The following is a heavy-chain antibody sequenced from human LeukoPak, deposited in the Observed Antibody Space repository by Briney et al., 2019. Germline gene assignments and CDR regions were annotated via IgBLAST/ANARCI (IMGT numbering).Heavy chain of an antibody. CDR1: GGTFSSYA. CDR2: IIPIFGTA. CDR3: ARGSDFWSGYSNEYYFDY. J-gene: IGHJ4*02. D-gene: IGHD3-3*01. V-gene: IGHV1-69*13. Sequence: SVKVSCKASGGTFSSYAISWVRQAPGQGLEWMGGIIPIFGTANYAQKFQGRVTITADESTSTAYMELSSLRSGDTAVYYCARGSDFWSGYSNEYYFDYWGQGTLVTVSS.